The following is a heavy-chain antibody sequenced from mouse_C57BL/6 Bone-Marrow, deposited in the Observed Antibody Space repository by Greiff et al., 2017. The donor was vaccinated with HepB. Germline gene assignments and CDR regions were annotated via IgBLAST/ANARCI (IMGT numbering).Heavy chain of an antibody. D-gene: IGHD2-2*01. Sequence: QVQLQQSGTELVKPGASVKLSCKASGYTFTSYWMHWVKQRPGQGLEWIGNINPSNGGTNYNEKFKSKATLTVDKSSSTAYMQLSSLTSEDSAVYYCAKEYGYDEDWYFDVWGTGTTVTVSS. CDR1: GYTFTSYW. CDR3: AKEYGYDEDWYFDV. J-gene: IGHJ1*03. V-gene: IGHV1-53*01. CDR2: INPSNGGT.